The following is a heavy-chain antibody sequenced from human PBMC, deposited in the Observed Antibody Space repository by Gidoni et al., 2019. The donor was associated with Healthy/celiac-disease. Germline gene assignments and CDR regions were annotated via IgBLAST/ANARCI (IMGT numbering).Heavy chain of an antibody. D-gene: IGHD4-17*01. J-gene: IGHJ4*02. Sequence: EVQLLESGGGLVQPGGSLRLSCAASGFPFSSNAMSWVRQAPGKGLEWVSAISGSGGSTYYADSVKGRFTISRDNSKNTLYLQMNSLRAEDTAVYYCAKAAVWKQTTVKKIGNYYDYWGQGTLVTVSS. CDR3: AKAAVWKQTTVKKIGNYYDY. CDR2: ISGSGGST. CDR1: GFPFSSNA. V-gene: IGHV3-23*01.